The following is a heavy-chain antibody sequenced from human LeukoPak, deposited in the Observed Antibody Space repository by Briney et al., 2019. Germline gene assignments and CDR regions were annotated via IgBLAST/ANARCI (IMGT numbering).Heavy chain of an antibody. Sequence: GASLQISWKGAGSIFTSYWIGWGRELPGKGVERVGIIYPGDSDTRYSPAFQGQVTISADKSIPTAYLQWSTLQASHTAMYYCAARTRYPCAGLYMAVSGTGTTVTVSS. CDR3: AARTRYPCAGLYMAV. D-gene: IGHD3-16*02. J-gene: IGHJ6*03. V-gene: IGHV5-51*01. CDR2: IYPGDSDT. CDR1: GSIFTSYW.